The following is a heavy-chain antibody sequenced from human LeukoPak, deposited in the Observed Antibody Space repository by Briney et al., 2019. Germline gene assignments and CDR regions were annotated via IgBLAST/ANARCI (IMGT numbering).Heavy chain of an antibody. CDR2: IYSSGST. CDR3: ARHAIDSSGYYLDYFDY. CDR1: GGSISSSPFH. V-gene: IGHV4-39*01. D-gene: IGHD3-22*01. Sequence: PSETLSLTCTVSGGSISSSPFHWGWIRQPPGKGLDWIGTIYSSGSTYSKPSLKSRVTISVHTSKNQFSLKLRSVTAADTAVYYFARHAIDSSGYYLDYFDYWGQGTLVTVYS. J-gene: IGHJ4*02.